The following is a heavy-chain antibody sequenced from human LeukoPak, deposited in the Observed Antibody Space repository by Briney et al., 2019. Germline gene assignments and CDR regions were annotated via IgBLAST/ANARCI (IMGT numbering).Heavy chain of an antibody. CDR1: GFTFSSYS. CDR3: ARGAMVRGAAYYFDY. J-gene: IGHJ4*02. D-gene: IGHD3-10*01. Sequence: PGGSLRLSCAASGFTFSSYSMNWIRQPPGKGLEWVWYIYYSGSTNYNPSLKSRVTISVDTSKNQYSVKLSSVTGADTAVYYCARGAMVRGAAYYFDYWGQGTLVTVSS. V-gene: IGHV4-59*01. CDR2: IYYSGST.